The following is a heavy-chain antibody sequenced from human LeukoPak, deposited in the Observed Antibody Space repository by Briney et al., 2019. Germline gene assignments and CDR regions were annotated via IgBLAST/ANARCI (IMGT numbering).Heavy chain of an antibody. V-gene: IGHV3-21*01. D-gene: IGHD2-2*01. CDR2: ISSSSSYI. CDR1: GFTFSSYS. Sequence: GGSLRLSCAASGFTFSSYSMNWVRQAPGKGLEWVSSISSSSSYIYYADSVKGRFTISRDNAKNSLYLQMNSLRAEDTAVYYCARVVTGYEIDYWGQGTLVTVSS. CDR3: ARVVTGYEIDY. J-gene: IGHJ4*02.